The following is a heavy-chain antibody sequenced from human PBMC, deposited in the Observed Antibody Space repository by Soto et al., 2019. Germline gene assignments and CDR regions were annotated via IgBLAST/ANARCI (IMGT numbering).Heavy chain of an antibody. J-gene: IGHJ4*02. CDR2: ISSSSSTI. V-gene: IGHV3-48*01. CDR3: VRREEGASADLLDY. CDR1: GFTFSSYS. D-gene: IGHD6-13*01. Sequence: GGSLRLSCAASGFTFSSYSMNWVRQAPGEGLEWVSYISSSSSTIYYADSMRGRFFISRDNSKNTLYLQMNNLGIDDTALYYCVRREEGASADLLDYWGQGTQVTVSS.